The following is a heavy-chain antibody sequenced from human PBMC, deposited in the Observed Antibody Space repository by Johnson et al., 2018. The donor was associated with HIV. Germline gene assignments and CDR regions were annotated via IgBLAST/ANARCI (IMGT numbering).Heavy chain of an antibody. J-gene: IGHJ3*02. V-gene: IGHV3-11*04. CDR3: ARESYLVYAFDI. CDR2: ISSSGSTI. D-gene: IGHD1-26*01. Sequence: VQLVESGGGLVQPGGSLRLSCAASGFTVDDYAMHWIRQAPGKGLEWVSYISSSGSTIYYADSVKGRFTISRDNAKNSLYLQMNSLRAEDTAVYYCARESYLVYAFDIWGQGTMVTVSS. CDR1: GFTVDDYA.